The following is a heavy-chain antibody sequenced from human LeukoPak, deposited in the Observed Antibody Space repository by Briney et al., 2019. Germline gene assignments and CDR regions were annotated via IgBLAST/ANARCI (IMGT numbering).Heavy chain of an antibody. J-gene: IGHJ4*02. CDR1: GFTFSNYA. D-gene: IGHD5-18*01. Sequence: GGSLRLSCAASGFTFSNYAMSWVRQAPGKGLEWVSAISGSGGSTYYADSVKGRFTISRDNSKNTLYLQMNSLRAEDTAVYYCAEDYRYGGKILAGLDYWGQGTLVTVSS. V-gene: IGHV3-23*01. CDR3: AEDYRYGGKILAGLDY. CDR2: ISGSGGST.